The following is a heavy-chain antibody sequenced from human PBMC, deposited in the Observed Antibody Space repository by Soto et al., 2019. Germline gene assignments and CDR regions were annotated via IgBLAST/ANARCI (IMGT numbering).Heavy chain of an antibody. V-gene: IGHV3-15*01. CDR2: IKSKTDGGTT. D-gene: IGHD2-15*01. CDR1: GFTFSNAW. Sequence: EVQLVESGGGLVKPGGSLRLSCAASGFTFSNAWMSWVRQAPGKGLEWVGRIKSKTDGGTTDYAAPVKGRFTISRDDSKNTMYLQMNSLKTEHTAVYYCTTEKGYCSGGSCYPHWYFDLWGRGTLVTVSS. J-gene: IGHJ2*01. CDR3: TTEKGYCSGGSCYPHWYFDL.